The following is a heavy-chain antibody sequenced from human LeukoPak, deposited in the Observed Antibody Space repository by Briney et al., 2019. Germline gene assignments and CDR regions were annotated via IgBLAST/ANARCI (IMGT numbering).Heavy chain of an antibody. CDR3: ARVSLAYFDF. Sequence: PEGSLRLSCAASGFTFNNFEMNWVRQAPGKGLEWISYISSSGSTMYYADSVKGRFTISREDAKNSLSLQMNNLRAEDTAVYYCARVSLAYFDFWGQGTLVTVSS. V-gene: IGHV3-48*03. J-gene: IGHJ4*02. D-gene: IGHD3-3*02. CDR2: ISSSGSTM. CDR1: GFTFNNFE.